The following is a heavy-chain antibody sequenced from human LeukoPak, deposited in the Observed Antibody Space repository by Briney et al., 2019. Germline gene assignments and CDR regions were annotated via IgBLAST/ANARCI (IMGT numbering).Heavy chain of an antibody. D-gene: IGHD6-19*01. Sequence: SETLSLTCTVSGGSISSYFWSWLRQPPAKGLEWIAYIHYSEKTNYNPSLKSRVTISLDTSKNQFSLMLSSVTAADTAVYYCARWYSSGWAFDYWGQGTLVTVSS. J-gene: IGHJ4*02. CDR3: ARWYSSGWAFDY. CDR2: IHYSEKT. CDR1: GGSISSYF. V-gene: IGHV4-59*01.